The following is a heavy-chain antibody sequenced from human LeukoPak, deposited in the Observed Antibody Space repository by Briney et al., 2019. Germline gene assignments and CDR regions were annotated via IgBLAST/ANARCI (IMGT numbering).Heavy chain of an antibody. CDR3: ARTVGTTIWFGDSSVHFDY. J-gene: IGHJ4*02. D-gene: IGHD3-10*01. CDR1: GGSISSSSYY. Sequence: SETLSLTCTVSGGSISSSSYYCGWIRQPPGKGLEWIGSIYYSGSIYYNPSLKSRVTISVDTSKNQFSLKLSSVTAADTAVYYCARTVGTTIWFGDSSVHFDYWGQGTLVTVSS. CDR2: IYYSGSI. V-gene: IGHV4-39*01.